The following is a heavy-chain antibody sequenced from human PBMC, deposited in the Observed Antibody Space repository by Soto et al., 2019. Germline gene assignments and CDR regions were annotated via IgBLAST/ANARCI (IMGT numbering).Heavy chain of an antibody. J-gene: IGHJ6*03. CDR1: GGTFSSYA. CDR3: ASGPYTSSSGGYYYYYMDV. CDR2: IVPMFGIP. V-gene: IGHV1-69*02. D-gene: IGHD6-6*01. Sequence: QVQLVQSGAEVKKPGSSVKVSCKASGGTFSSYAINWVRQAPGQGLEWMGRIVPMFGIPNFAPKFQGRVTMTADRSTTTAYMGLSSLRSEDTAVYYCASGPYTSSSGGYYYYYMDVWGKGTTVTVSS.